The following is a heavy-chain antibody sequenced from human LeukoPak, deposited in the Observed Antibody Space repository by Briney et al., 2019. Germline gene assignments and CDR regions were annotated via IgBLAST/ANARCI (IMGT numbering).Heavy chain of an antibody. CDR2: IIPIFGTA. CDR3: ARVYCSGCSCYSRGGRFDP. D-gene: IGHD2-15*01. J-gene: IGHJ5*02. CDR1: GGTFTIYA. Sequence: VASVRVSSKDSGGTFTIYAISWVRQAPGQGLEWMGGIIPIFGTANYAQKFQGGVTITADESTSTAYMELSSLRSEDTAVYYCARVYCSGCSCYSRGGRFDPRGQGTLVTVSS. V-gene: IGHV1-69*13.